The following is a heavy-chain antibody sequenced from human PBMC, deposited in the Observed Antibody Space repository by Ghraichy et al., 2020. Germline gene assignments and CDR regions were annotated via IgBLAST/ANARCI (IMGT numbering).Heavy chain of an antibody. CDR3: ASSANEDAFDI. D-gene: IGHD1-26*01. V-gene: IGHV3-7*01. J-gene: IGHJ3*02. CDR1: GFTFSSYW. CDR2: INQDGSEK. Sequence: LSLTCAASGFTFSSYWMTWVRQAPGKGLEWVANINQDGSEKYYVDSVKGRFTISRDNAKKSLYLQMNSLRAEDTAVYYCASSANEDAFDIWGQGTMVTVSS.